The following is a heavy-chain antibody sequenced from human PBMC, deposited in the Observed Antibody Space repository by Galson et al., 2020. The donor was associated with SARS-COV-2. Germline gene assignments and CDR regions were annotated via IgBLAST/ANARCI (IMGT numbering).Heavy chain of an antibody. CDR2: ISSSSSTI. V-gene: IGHV3-48*04. CDR3: ARDYMVPS. Sequence: GESLKISCAASGFIFDTYSMNWVRQAPGKGLEWISYISSSSSTIYYADSVKGRFTISRDNAKNSLYLQINSLRAEDTAVYYCARDYMVPSWGQGTLVTVSS. D-gene: IGHD2-8*01. J-gene: IGHJ5*02. CDR1: GFIFDTYS.